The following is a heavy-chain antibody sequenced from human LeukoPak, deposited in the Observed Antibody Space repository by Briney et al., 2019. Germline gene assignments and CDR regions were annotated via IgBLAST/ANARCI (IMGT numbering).Heavy chain of an antibody. CDR2: IYHSGYT. D-gene: IGHD3-22*01. J-gene: IGHJ4*02. V-gene: IGHV4-38-2*02. Sequence: SETLSLTCSVSRYSISSDYYWGWIRQPPGKGLGWIASIYHSGYTYYNASLKSRVTLSVDTSKNQFYQNLRSVNAADTGGYYCARSGRDGSGYYLRYLDHWGERSLVIVSS. CDR1: RYSISSDYY. CDR3: ARSGRDGSGYYLRYLDH.